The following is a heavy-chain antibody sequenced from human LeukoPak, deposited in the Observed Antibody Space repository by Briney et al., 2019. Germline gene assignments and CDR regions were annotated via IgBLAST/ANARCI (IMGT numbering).Heavy chain of an antibody. Sequence: PPETLSLTCAVSGASITSCYWSWVRQSAGKGLEWIGRLYTTGTTNYNPSLKSRVTMSGDSSKNQLSLTLTSVTAADTAVYYCVRDGANWEEPNDAFDTWGQGTLV. D-gene: IGHD1-26*01. CDR1: GASITSCY. CDR3: VRDGANWEEPNDAFDT. V-gene: IGHV4-4*07. CDR2: LYTTGTT. J-gene: IGHJ3*02.